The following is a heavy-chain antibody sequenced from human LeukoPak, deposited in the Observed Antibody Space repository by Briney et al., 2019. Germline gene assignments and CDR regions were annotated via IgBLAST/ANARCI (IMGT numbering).Heavy chain of an antibody. Sequence: SETLSLTCTVSGGSISSRSYYWGWIRQPPGKGLERIGSIYYSGSTYYNPSPQSRITISVDTSKNQFSLKLSSVTASDTAVYYCARHLDYSGNCHFDYWGQGTLVTVSS. J-gene: IGHJ4*02. CDR1: GGSISSRSYY. V-gene: IGHV4-39*01. CDR3: ARHLDYSGNCHFDY. CDR2: IYYSGST. D-gene: IGHD4-23*01.